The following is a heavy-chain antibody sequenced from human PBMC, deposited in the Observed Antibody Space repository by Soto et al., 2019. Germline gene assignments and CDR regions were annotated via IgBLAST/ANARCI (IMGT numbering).Heavy chain of an antibody. V-gene: IGHV3-74*03. J-gene: IGHJ5*02. CDR1: GFTFSSYW. CDR3: ARDQTTGDWFDA. D-gene: IGHD4-17*01. CDR2: INGDGSDI. Sequence: GGSLRLSCAASGFTFSSYWMNWVRQAPGKGLVWVSRINGDGSDIKYADSVKGRFTISRDNAKNTVYLQMNSLRADDTAVYYCARDQTTGDWFDAWGQGALVTVSS.